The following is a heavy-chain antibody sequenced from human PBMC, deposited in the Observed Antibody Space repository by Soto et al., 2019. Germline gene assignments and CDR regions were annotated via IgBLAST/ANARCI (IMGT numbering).Heavy chain of an antibody. Sequence: GASVKVSCKASGYTFTSYGISWVRQAPGQGLEWMGWISAYNGNTNYAQKLQGRVTMTTDTSTSTAYMELRSPRSDDTAVYYCASPANYGSGSYWGEYYYYGMDVWGQGTTVTVSS. D-gene: IGHD3-10*01. CDR2: ISAYNGNT. CDR1: GYTFTSYG. J-gene: IGHJ6*02. CDR3: ASPANYGSGSYWGEYYYYGMDV. V-gene: IGHV1-18*04.